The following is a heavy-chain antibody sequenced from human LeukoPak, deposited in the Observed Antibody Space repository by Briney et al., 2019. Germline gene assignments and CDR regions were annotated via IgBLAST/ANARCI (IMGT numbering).Heavy chain of an antibody. CDR3: AKGDRYYYYGMDV. Sequence: GGSLRLSCAASGFTFSSYAMSWVLQAPGKGLEWVSAISGSGGSTYYADSVKGRFTISRDNSKNTLYLQMNSLRAEDTAVYYCAKGDRYYYYGMDVWGQGTTVTVSS. J-gene: IGHJ6*02. CDR2: ISGSGGST. CDR1: GFTFSSYA. V-gene: IGHV3-23*01.